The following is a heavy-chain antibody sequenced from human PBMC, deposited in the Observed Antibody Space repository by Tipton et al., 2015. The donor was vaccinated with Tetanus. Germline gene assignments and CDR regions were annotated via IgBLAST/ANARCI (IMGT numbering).Heavy chain of an antibody. D-gene: IGHD4-17*01. J-gene: IGHJ4*02. Sequence: SLRLSCAASGFTFNNYAMHWVRQAPGKGLEWVAVISYDGSNKYDAESVKGRLTISRDNSNNTLYVQMDSLRAEDTAVYYCERGPYPYGDYYFDYWGRGTLVTVSS. CDR1: GFTFNNYA. CDR2: ISYDGSNK. CDR3: ERGPYPYGDYYFDY. V-gene: IGHV3-30-3*01.